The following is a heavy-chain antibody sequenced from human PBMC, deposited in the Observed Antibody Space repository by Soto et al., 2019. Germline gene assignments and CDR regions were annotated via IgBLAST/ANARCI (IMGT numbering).Heavy chain of an antibody. D-gene: IGHD3-9*01. CDR1: GFTFSSYA. V-gene: IGHV3-23*01. J-gene: IGHJ5*02. CDR2: ISGSGGST. Sequence: GGSLRLSCAASGFTFSSYAMSWVRQAPGKGLEWVSAISGSGGSTYYADSVKGRFTISRDNSKNTLYLQMNSLRAEDTAVYYCAKTLSGYYRRSRWFDPWGQGTLVTVSS. CDR3: AKTLSGYYRRSRWFDP.